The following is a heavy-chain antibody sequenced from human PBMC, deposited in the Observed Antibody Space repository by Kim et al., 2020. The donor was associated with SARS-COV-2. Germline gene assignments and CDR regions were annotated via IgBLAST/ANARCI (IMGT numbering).Heavy chain of an antibody. V-gene: IGHV4-34*01. CDR3: AILSQDYYYGMDV. CDR2: INHSGST. CDR1: GGSFSGYY. Sequence: SETLSLTCAVYGGSFSGYYWSWIRQPPGKGLEWIGEINHSGSTNYNPSLKSRVTISVDTSKNQFSLKLSSVTAADTAVYYCAILSQDYYYGMDVWGQGTTVTVSS. J-gene: IGHJ6*02.